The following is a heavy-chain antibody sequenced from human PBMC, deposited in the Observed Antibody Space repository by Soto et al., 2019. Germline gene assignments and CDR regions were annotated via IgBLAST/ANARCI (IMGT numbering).Heavy chain of an antibody. Sequence: GGSLRLSCAASGFTFSSYAMSWVRQAPGKGLEWVSAISGSGGSTYYADSVKGRFTISRDNSKNTLYLQMNSLRAEDTAVYYCAKGYYYGSGSPTPEAYYGMDVWGQGTTVTVSS. CDR3: AKGYYYGSGSPTPEAYYGMDV. J-gene: IGHJ6*02. D-gene: IGHD3-10*01. CDR2: ISGSGGST. V-gene: IGHV3-23*01. CDR1: GFTFSSYA.